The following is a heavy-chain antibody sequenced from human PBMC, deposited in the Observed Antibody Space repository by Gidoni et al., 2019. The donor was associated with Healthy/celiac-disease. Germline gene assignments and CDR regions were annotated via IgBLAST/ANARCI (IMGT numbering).Heavy chain of an antibody. D-gene: IGHD3-22*01. J-gene: IGHJ6*02. CDR2: ISYDGSNK. CDR3: ASNYYDSSGYFTIKYYYGMDV. Sequence: QVPLVESGGGVVQPGRYLSLSCAASGFTFRSYAMHWVRQAPGKGLEWVAFISYDGSNKYYADSVKGRFTISRDNSKNTLYLQMNSLRAEDTAVYYCASNYYDSSGYFTIKYYYGMDVWGQGTTVTVSS. CDR1: GFTFRSYA. V-gene: IGHV3-30-3*01.